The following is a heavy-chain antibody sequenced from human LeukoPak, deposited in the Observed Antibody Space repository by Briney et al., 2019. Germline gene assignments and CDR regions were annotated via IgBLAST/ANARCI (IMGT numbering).Heavy chain of an antibody. CDR3: ARSTFLGAGYYNYYFDY. V-gene: IGHV3-7*01. Sequence: PGGSLRLSCAASGFTFSTYWMSWLRQAPGKGLEWVANIRHDGSEKYYVDSVKGRFTISRDNAQNSLYLQMSSLRAEDTAVYYCARSTFLGAGYYNYYFDYWGQGTLVTVSS. D-gene: IGHD1-26*01. CDR2: IRHDGSEK. J-gene: IGHJ4*02. CDR1: GFTFSTYW.